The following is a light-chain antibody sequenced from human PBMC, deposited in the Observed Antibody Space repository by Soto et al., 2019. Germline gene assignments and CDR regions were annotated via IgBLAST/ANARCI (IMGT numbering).Light chain of an antibody. V-gene: IGKV3-20*01. CDR3: KQYGSSQRT. J-gene: IGKJ1*01. CDR2: GAS. CDR1: QSVSSSY. Sequence: EIVLAQSPGALSFSPGERATLSCRASQSVSSSYLAWYQQKPGQAPRLLIYGASSRATGFPDRFSGSGSGKDFTLTISTLEPEDFAVYHFKQYGSSQRTFPKGTKVDIX.